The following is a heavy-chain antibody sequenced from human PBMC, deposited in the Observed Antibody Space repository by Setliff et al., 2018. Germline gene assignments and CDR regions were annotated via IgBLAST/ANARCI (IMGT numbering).Heavy chain of an antibody. CDR3: ARDHAYGSRFYYYYYGMDV. Sequence: GGSLRLSCAASGFTFSSYSMNWVRQAPGEGLEWVSSISSSSSYIYYADSVKGRFTISRDNAKNSLYLQMNSLRAEDTAVYYCARDHAYGSRFYYYYYGMDVWGQGTTVTVSS. CDR1: GFTFSSYS. D-gene: IGHD3-10*01. V-gene: IGHV3-21*01. CDR2: ISSSSSYI. J-gene: IGHJ6*02.